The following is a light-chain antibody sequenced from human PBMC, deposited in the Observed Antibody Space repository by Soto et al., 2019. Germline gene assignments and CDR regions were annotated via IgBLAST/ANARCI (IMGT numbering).Light chain of an antibody. J-gene: IGKJ2*01. CDR1: QSVSSSY. Sequence: EILLTQSPGTLSLSPGERATLSCRASQSVSSSYLAWYQQKPGQAPRLLIYGASSRATVIPDRFSGSGSGTDFTFAISRLEPEDFAVYYCQQYVSSHTFGQGTKLENK. CDR2: GAS. V-gene: IGKV3-20*01. CDR3: QQYVSSHT.